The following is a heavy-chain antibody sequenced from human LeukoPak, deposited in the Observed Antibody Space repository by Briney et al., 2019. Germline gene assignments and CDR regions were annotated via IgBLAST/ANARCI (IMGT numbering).Heavy chain of an antibody. D-gene: IGHD4-23*01. CDR3: IADVPTLDTQLDY. Sequence: GGSLRLSCEASGFTFTYAWMNWVRQAPGKGPEWVGHITSGGTTDYAAPVKGRFTISRENSKNTVYLQMNSLKMEDPAMYYCIADVPTLDTQLDYWGQGTLVTVSS. J-gene: IGHJ4*02. CDR2: ITSGGTT. CDR1: GFTFTYAW. V-gene: IGHV3-15*01.